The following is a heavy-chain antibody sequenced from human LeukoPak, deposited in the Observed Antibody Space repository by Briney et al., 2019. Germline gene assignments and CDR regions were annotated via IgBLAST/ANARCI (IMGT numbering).Heavy chain of an antibody. CDR3: ARATLGYDFWSGYYTGEFDY. V-gene: IGHV4-38-2*02. Sequence: RPSQKKGLGWIGSIYHSGSTFSKPSLKSRVTISVDTSKDHVSLKLSSATAADTAVYYCARATLGYDFWSGYYTGEFDYWGQGTLVTVSS. D-gene: IGHD3-3*01. CDR2: IYHSGST. J-gene: IGHJ4*02.